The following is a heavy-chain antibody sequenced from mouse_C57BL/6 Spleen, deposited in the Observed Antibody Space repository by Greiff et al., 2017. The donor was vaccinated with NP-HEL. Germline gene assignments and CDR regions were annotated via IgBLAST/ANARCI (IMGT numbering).Heavy chain of an antibody. CDR2: IYPGSGST. J-gene: IGHJ3*01. CDR3: ARSSYYSNYLFAY. Sequence: QVQLQQSGAELVKPGASVKMSCKASGYTFTSYWITWVKQRPGQGLEWIGDIYPGSGSTNYNEKFKSKATLTVDTSSSTAYMQLSSLTSEDSAVYYCARSSYYSNYLFAYWGQGTLVTVSA. D-gene: IGHD2-5*01. CDR1: GYTFTSYW. V-gene: IGHV1-55*01.